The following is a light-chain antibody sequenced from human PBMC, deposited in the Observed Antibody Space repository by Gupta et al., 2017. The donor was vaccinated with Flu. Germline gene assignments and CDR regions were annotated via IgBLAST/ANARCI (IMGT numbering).Light chain of an antibody. Sequence: RSGLPVGVGTRVVLACRGSRDIRNKVNWYQQKFGTARKLLLYSGSIPQVGVPPRFSGSGSGKDFALTIDSLRSEDFATYFCQQNYRGRTFGEGTKVEIK. J-gene: IGKJ4*02. V-gene: IGKV1-39*01. CDR2: SGS. CDR1: RDIRNK. CDR3: QQNYRGRT.